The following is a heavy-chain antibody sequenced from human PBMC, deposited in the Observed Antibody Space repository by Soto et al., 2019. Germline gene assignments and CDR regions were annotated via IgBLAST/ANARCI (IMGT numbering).Heavy chain of an antibody. V-gene: IGHV4-30-2*01. D-gene: IGHD2-2*01. CDR3: ARGRVVVPAAVMFNCLDP. Sequence: KTSETLSLTCAISGAPITSGDYSWSWIRQPPGKGLEWIGYIFHGGSTYYNPSLRSRVTIAVDRSRTQFSLKMSSVTAADTAVYYCARGRVVVPAAVMFNCLDPWGQGALVTVSS. J-gene: IGHJ5*02. CDR2: IFHGGST. CDR1: GAPITSGDYS.